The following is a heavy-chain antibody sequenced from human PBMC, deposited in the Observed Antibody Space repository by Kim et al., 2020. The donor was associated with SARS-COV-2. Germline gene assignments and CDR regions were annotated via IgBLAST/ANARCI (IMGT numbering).Heavy chain of an antibody. Sequence: GGSLRLSCAASGFTFSRFWMHWVRQVPGKGLVWVSGINGDGSSTNYADSVKGRFTISRDNAKNTLYLQMNSLRAEDTAMYYCAKRDCTTASCHFYYFDYWGQGTLVTVSS. D-gene: IGHD2-2*01. CDR1: GFTFSRFW. V-gene: IGHV3-74*01. J-gene: IGHJ4*02. CDR3: AKRDCTTASCHFYYFDY. CDR2: INGDGSST.